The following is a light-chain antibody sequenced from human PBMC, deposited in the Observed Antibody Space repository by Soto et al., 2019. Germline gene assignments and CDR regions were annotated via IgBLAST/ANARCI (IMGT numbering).Light chain of an antibody. CDR2: GAS. V-gene: IGKV3-20*01. Sequence: EIVLTQSPGTLSLSPGERATLSCRASQCVSSSYLAWYQQKPGQAPRLLIYGASSRATGIPDRFSGSGSGTDFTLTISRLETEDCAVYYCQQYCSSPITFGQGTRLEIK. CDR3: QQYCSSPIT. CDR1: QCVSSSY. J-gene: IGKJ5*01.